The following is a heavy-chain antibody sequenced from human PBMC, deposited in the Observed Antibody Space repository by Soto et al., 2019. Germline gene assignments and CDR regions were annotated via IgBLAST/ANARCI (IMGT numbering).Heavy chain of an antibody. J-gene: IGHJ4*02. CDR2: IYGGDDT. Sequence: GGSLSLSCASSGLTGSSNYMGWVRRAPGTGLEWVSLIYGGDDTYYADSVKGRFTISRDNSKNTLYLQMNSLRVEDTAVYYCARRGYEYESSGYYPLFDYWGQGILVTVSS. CDR1: GLTGSSNY. D-gene: IGHD3-22*01. CDR3: ARRGYEYESSGYYPLFDY. V-gene: IGHV3-53*01.